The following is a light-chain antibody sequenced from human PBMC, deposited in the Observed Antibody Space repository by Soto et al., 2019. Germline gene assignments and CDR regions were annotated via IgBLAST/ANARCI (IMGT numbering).Light chain of an antibody. CDR3: QQSYSSPIT. CDR2: AAS. V-gene: IGKV1-39*01. Sequence: DIKMTQSPSSLSASVGDRVTITCRASQSIKSYLNWYRQKPGKAPKLLIYAASSLQSGVPSRFSGRGSGTDFTLTISSLQPEDFATYYCQQSYSSPITFGQGTRLEIK. CDR1: QSIKSY. J-gene: IGKJ5*01.